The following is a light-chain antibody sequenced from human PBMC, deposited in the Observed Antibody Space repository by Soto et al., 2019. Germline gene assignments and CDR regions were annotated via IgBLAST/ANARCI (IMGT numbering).Light chain of an antibody. CDR2: DVS. CDR1: SSHVGGYNY. V-gene: IGLV2-14*01. J-gene: IGLJ1*01. Sequence: QSALTQPASVSGSPGQSITLSCTGTSSHVGGYNYVSWYQQHPGKAPKFMIYDVSNRPSVVSNRFSGSTSGNTASLTISGLQAEDEADYYCSSYTISSTLYVFGTGTKVTVL. CDR3: SSYTISSTLYV.